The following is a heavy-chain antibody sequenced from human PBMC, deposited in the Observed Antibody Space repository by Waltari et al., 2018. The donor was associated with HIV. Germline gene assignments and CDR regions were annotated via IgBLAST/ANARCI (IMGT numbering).Heavy chain of an antibody. CDR3: ARGVGSNRYYYYGMDV. CDR2: INHSGST. J-gene: IGHJ6*02. V-gene: IGHV4-34*01. Sequence: QVHLQQRGAGLLKPSETLSLTRAVYGGSCSGPLWSWIRQPPGKGLEWIGEINHSGSTNYNPSLKSQVTMSVDTSKKQFSLKVNSVTAADTAVYYCARGVGSNRYYYYGMDVWGQGTTVTVSS. D-gene: IGHD4-4*01. CDR1: GGSCSGPL.